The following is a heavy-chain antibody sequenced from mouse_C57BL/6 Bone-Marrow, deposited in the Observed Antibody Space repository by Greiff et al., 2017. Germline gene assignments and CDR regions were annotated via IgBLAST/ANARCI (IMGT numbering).Heavy chain of an antibody. D-gene: IGHD2-4*01. J-gene: IGHJ3*01. CDR2: IDPENGDT. V-gene: IGHV14-4*01. CDR3: TTPYDYDDPRGFAY. CDR1: GFNIKDDY. Sequence: EVQLQESGAELVRPGASVKLSCTASGFNIKDDYMHWVKQRPEQGLEWIGWIDPENGDTEYAPKFQGKATITADTSSNTAYLQLSSLTSEDTAVYYCTTPYDYDDPRGFAYWGQGTLVTVSA.